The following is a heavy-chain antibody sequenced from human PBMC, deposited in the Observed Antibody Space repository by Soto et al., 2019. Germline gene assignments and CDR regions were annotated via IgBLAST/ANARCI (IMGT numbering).Heavy chain of an antibody. J-gene: IGHJ4*02. CDR3: ARDSPPGWHFDY. CDR1: GFTFSSYS. CDR2: ISSSSSTI. Sequence: EAQLVESGGGLVQPGGSLRLSCAASGFTFSSYSMNWVRQAPGKGLEWMSYISSSSSTIYYADSVQGRFTISRDNAKNSLYLQRNSLRDEDTAVYDCARDSPPGWHFDYWGQGTRVTVSS. V-gene: IGHV3-48*02. D-gene: IGHD6-19*01.